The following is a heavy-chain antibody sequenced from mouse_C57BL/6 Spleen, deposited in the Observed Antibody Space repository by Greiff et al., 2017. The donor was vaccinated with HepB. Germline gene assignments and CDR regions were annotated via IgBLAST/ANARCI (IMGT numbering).Heavy chain of an antibody. D-gene: IGHD1-1*01. Sequence: EVQLVESGGDLVKPGGSLKLSCAASGFTFSSYGMSWVRQTPDKRLEWVATISSGGSYTYYPDSVKGRFTISRDNAKNTLYLQMSSLKSEDTAMYYCASLYDGSSYYFDYWGQGTTLTVSS. CDR1: GFTFSSYG. CDR2: ISSGGSYT. J-gene: IGHJ2*01. V-gene: IGHV5-6*01. CDR3: ASLYDGSSYYFDY.